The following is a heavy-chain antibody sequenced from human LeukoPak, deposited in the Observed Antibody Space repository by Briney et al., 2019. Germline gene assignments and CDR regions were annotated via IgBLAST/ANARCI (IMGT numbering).Heavy chain of an antibody. Sequence: SETLSLTCTVSGGSISSSSYYWGWIRQPPGKGLEWIGSIYYSGSTYYNPSLKSRVTISVDRSKNQFSLKLSSVTAADTAVYYCARAPYPPHFDYWGQGTLVTVSS. CDR3: ARAPYPPHFDY. CDR1: GGSISSSSYY. V-gene: IGHV4-39*07. J-gene: IGHJ4*02. CDR2: IYYSGST.